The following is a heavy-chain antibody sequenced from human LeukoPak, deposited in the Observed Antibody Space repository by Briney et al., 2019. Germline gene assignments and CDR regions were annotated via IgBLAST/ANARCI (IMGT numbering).Heavy chain of an antibody. CDR2: IQPDGSGA. CDR1: GFTFRGYW. J-gene: IGHJ4*02. V-gene: IGHV3-7*03. CDR3: VRDRGTYRPIDY. D-gene: IGHD1-26*01. Sequence: GGSLRLSCVTSGFTFRGYWMSWFRQAPGKGLEWVGNIQPDGSGAFYVDAMRGRFTISRDNAQNSLYLQMNSLRAEDTAIYYCVRDRGTYRPIDYWGQGTLVTVSS.